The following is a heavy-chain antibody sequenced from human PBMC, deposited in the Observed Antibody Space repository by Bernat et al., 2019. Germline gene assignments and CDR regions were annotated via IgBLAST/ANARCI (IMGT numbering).Heavy chain of an antibody. CDR3: ARVGYYCSGGSCYADY. CDR2: ISSSGSTI. Sequence: EVQLVESGGGLVQPGGSLRLSCAASGFTFSSYEMNWVRQAPGKGLEWVSYISSSGSTIYYADSVTGRFTISRDNAKNSLYLQMNSLRAEDTAVYYWARVGYYCSGGSCYADYWGQGTLVTVSS. V-gene: IGHV3-48*03. D-gene: IGHD2-15*01. J-gene: IGHJ4*02. CDR1: GFTFSSYE.